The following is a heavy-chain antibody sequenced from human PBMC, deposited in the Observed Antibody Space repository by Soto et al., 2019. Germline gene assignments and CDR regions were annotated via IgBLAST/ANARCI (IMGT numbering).Heavy chain of an antibody. CDR3: AREHSTHSTTTYIAAAEYYYYYGMDV. Sequence: GASVKVSCKASGYTFTGYYMHWVRQAPGQGLEWMGWINPNSGGTNYAQKFQGRVTMTRDTSISTAYMELSRLRSDDTAVYYCAREHSTHSTTTYIAAAEYYYYYGMDVWGQGTTVTVSS. V-gene: IGHV1-2*02. CDR2: INPNSGGT. CDR1: GYTFTGYY. D-gene: IGHD6-13*01. J-gene: IGHJ6*02.